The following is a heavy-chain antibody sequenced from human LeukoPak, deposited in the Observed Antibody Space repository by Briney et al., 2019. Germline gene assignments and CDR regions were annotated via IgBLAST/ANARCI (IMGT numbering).Heavy chain of an antibody. Sequence: GGSLRLSCAASGFTFSSYGMHWVRQAPGKGLEWVAVISYDGSNKYYADSVKGRFTISRDNSKNTLYLQMNSLRAEDTAVYYCAKGGIVGATHFDYWGQGTLVTVSS. J-gene: IGHJ4*02. D-gene: IGHD1-26*01. CDR1: GFTFSSYG. CDR2: ISYDGSNK. V-gene: IGHV3-30*18. CDR3: AKGGIVGATHFDY.